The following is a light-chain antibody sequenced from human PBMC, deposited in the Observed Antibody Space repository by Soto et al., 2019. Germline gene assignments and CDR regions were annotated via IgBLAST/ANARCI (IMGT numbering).Light chain of an antibody. CDR3: QQSYSTPVT. CDR2: AAS. Sequence: DIQMTQSPSSLSASVGDRVTITCRASQSISSYLNWYQQKPGKAPKLLIYAASSLQSGVPSRFSGSGSGTDFTLTISSLQPEDFATYYCQQSYSTPVTFGQWTQVEIK. J-gene: IGKJ1*01. V-gene: IGKV1-39*01. CDR1: QSISSY.